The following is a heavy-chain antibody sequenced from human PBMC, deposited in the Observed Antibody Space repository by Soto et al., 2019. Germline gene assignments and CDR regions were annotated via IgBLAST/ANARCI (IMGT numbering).Heavy chain of an antibody. V-gene: IGHV3-23*01. CDR2: VSADGVSS. CDR3: AKTRQAPVGTHFFDL. J-gene: IGHJ4*02. CDR1: GFTFSIFA. Sequence: PGGSLRLSCEGSGFTFSIFAMGWVRHAPGKGLEWLSSVSADGVSSFSADSVRGRFRVSRDNSKNTLFLQMRFLRVEDTAVYYCAKTRQAPVGTHFFDLWGQGTQVTVSS.